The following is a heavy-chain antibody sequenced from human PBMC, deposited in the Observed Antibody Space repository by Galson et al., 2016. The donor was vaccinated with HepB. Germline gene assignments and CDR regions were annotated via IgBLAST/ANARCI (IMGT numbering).Heavy chain of an antibody. J-gene: IGHJ4*02. Sequence: SLRLSCAASGFTFSYYWMHWVRQGPGKEPVWVARIMSDGGRIAYESSVKGRFTISRDNAESTLYLQMNSLRGHDTAVYYCVRGPEQSAAKWELLAHWGQGILVTVSP. D-gene: IGHD1-26*01. CDR2: IMSDGGRI. CDR1: GFTFSYYW. CDR3: VRGPEQSAAKWELLAH. V-gene: IGHV3-74*01.